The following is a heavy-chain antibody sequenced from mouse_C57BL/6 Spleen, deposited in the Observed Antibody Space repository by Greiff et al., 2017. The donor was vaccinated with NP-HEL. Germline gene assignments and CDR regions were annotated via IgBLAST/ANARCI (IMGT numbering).Heavy chain of an antibody. V-gene: IGHV14-4*01. D-gene: IGHD1-1*01. Sequence: EVQLQQSGAELVRPGASVKLSCTASGFNFKDDYMHWVKQRPEQGLEWIGWIDPENGDTEYASKFQGKATITADTYSNTAYLRLSSLTSEDTAFYYCTRRAYYYGSSGPDWGQGTTLTVSS. CDR2: IDPENGDT. J-gene: IGHJ2*01. CDR3: TRRAYYYGSSGPD. CDR1: GFNFKDDY.